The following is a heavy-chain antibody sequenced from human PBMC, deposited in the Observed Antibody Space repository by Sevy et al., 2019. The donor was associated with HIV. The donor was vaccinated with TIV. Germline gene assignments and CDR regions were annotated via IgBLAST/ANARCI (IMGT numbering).Heavy chain of an antibody. J-gene: IGHJ4*02. D-gene: IGHD1-26*01. CDR2: VSGSSNYI. Sequence: GGSLRLSCAASGFTFSSYNMNWVRQAPGKGLEWVSSVSGSSNYIYYEESVKGRFIISRDNAKNTLYLQMNSLRADDTAVYYCARGPPDGSYDYFDYWGQGTLVTVSS. CDR3: ARGPPDGSYDYFDY. V-gene: IGHV3-21*06. CDR1: GFTFSSYN.